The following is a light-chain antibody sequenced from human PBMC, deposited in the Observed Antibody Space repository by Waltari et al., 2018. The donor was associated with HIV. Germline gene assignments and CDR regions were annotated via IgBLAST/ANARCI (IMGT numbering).Light chain of an antibody. J-gene: IGKJ1*01. CDR3: QQYGSSPRT. CDR2: SAS. Sequence: EIALTQSPDTLSLSPVERATLSGRAIQSVNSNFLPWSQQKPGQAPKLLIHSASSRATHIPDRFSGSGSGADFTLTIARLETEDFAVYYCQQYGSSPRTFGQGTKVELK. CDR1: QSVNSNF. V-gene: IGKV3-20*01.